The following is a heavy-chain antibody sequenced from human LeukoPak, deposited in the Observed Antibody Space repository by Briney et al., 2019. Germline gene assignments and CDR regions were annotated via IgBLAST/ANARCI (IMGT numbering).Heavy chain of an antibody. CDR2: IRYDGSNK. J-gene: IGHJ4*02. CDR1: GFTFSSYG. V-gene: IGHV3-30*02. Sequence: GGSLRLSCATSGFTFSSYGMHWVRQAPGKGLEWVAFIRYDGSNKYYADSVKGRFTISRDNSKNTLYLQMNSLRAEDTAVYYCARDSGTGRLADFWGQGTLVTVSS. D-gene: IGHD3-10*01. CDR3: ARDSGTGRLADF.